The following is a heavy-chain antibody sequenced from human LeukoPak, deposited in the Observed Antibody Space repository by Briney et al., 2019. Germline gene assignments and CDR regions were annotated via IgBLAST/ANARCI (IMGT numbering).Heavy chain of an antibody. V-gene: IGHV4-4*02. Sequence: PSETLSLTCAVSGGSISSSNWWSWVRQPPGKGLEWIGEIYHSGSTNYNPSLKSRVTISVDKSKNQFSLKLSSVTAADTAVYYCARRVNVWGSYRKEYYFDYWGQGTLVTVSS. CDR3: ARRVNVWGSYRKEYYFDY. CDR1: GGSISSSNW. J-gene: IGHJ4*02. D-gene: IGHD3-16*02. CDR2: IYHSGST.